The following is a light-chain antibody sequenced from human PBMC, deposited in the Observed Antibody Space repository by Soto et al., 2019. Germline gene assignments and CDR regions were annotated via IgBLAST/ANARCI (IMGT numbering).Light chain of an antibody. Sequence: VQMKQAPSFLSASGAHRVTIHCRAGQSISIYLYWYQQQPGTAPRLLVYAASILHGGVPSRFSGSGSETDFTLTISSLQPEDFATYYCRQSYTNPQTLGQRTKV. CDR2: AAS. J-gene: IGKJ1*01. V-gene: IGKV1-39*01. CDR1: QSISIY. CDR3: RQSYTNPQT.